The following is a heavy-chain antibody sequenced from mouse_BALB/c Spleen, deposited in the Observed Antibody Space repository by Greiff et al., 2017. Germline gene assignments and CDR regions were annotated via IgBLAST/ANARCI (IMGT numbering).Heavy chain of an antibody. V-gene: IGHV14-3*02. D-gene: IGHD2-4*01. CDR3: ARTPTMITTFAY. Sequence: VQLKESGAELVKPGASVKLSCTASGFNIKDTYMHWVKQRPDQGLEWIGRIDPANGNTKYDPKFQGKATITADTSSNTAYLQLSSLTSEDTAVYYCARTPTMITTFAYWGQGTLVTVSA. J-gene: IGHJ3*01. CDR1: GFNIKDTY. CDR2: IDPANGNT.